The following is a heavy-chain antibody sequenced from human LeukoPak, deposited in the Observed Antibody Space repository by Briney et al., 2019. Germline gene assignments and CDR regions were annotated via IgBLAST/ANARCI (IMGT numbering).Heavy chain of an antibody. CDR3: AKEVGGYSYGLDYYYYYMDV. CDR2: ISGSGGST. Sequence: GGTLRLSCAASGFTFSSYGMSWVRQAPGKGLEGVSAISGSGGSTYYADSVKGRFTISRDNSKNTLYLQMNSLRAEDTAVYYCAKEVGGYSYGLDYYYYYMDVWGKGTTVTISS. J-gene: IGHJ6*03. D-gene: IGHD5-18*01. V-gene: IGHV3-23*01. CDR1: GFTFSSYG.